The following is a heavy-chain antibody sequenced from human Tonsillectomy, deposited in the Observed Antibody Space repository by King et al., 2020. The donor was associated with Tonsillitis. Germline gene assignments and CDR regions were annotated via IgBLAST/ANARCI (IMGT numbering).Heavy chain of an antibody. V-gene: IGHV3-30-3*01. CDR1: GFTFSSYA. CDR3: ARGSTTGWTHSNDF. CDR2: ISYDGDYE. Sequence: VQLVESGGGVVQPGRSLRLSCAASGFTFSSYAMHWVRQAPGKGLQWVTVISYDGDYEYYADSVKGRFTISRDNSKNTLYLQMNSLRPEDTAVYYCARGSTTGWTHSNDFWGPGTLVTVSS. J-gene: IGHJ4*02. D-gene: IGHD6-19*01.